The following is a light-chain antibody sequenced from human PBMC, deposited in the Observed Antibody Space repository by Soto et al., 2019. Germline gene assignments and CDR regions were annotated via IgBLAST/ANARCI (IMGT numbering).Light chain of an antibody. CDR2: DAY. J-gene: IGKJ1*01. CDR3: QQYKSYRT. CDR1: QTIGVW. V-gene: IGKV1-5*01. Sequence: DIQMTQSPSTLSASVGDGANSXXRARQTIGVWLAWYQQKPGQAPQILIYDAYILESGVPSRFSGSGSGTEFTLTISSLQPDDFATYYCQQYKSYRTFGQGTKVDI.